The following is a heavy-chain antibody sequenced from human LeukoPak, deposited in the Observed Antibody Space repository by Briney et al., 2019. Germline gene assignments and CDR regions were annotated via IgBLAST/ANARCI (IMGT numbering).Heavy chain of an antibody. CDR1: GGSISSYY. CDR2: IYYSGST. D-gene: IGHD3-22*01. CDR3: ASLGKWLLSLDY. J-gene: IGHJ4*02. V-gene: IGHV4-59*01. Sequence: SETLSLTCTVSGGSISSYYWSWIRQPPGKGLEWIGYIYYSGSTNYNPSLKSRVTISVDTSKNQFSLKLSSVTAADTAVYYCASLGKWLLSLDYWGQGTLVTVSS.